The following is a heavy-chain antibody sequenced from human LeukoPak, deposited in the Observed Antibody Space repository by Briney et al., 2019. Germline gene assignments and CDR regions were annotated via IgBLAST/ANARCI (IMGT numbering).Heavy chain of an antibody. Sequence: SETLSLTCAVYGGSFSGYYWSWIRQPPGKGLEWIREINHSGSTNYNPSLKSRVTISVDTSKNQFSLKLSSVTAADTAVYYCARHRWLVSGVMEVWGKGTTVTISS. D-gene: IGHD6-19*01. CDR1: GGSFSGYY. CDR3: ARHRWLVSGVMEV. V-gene: IGHV4-34*01. CDR2: INHSGST. J-gene: IGHJ6*03.